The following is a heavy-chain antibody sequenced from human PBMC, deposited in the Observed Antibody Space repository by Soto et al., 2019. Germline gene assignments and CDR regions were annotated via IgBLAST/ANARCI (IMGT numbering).Heavy chain of an antibody. CDR2: VYYRGRS. J-gene: IGHJ4*02. Sequence: SETLSLTCTVSGGSVSNSNYYWGWIRQSPGKGLEWIGSVYYRGRSYSKSSVKSRVTISVDTSRNQFSLNLNSVTASDTAVYFCVSQRTSVLTQAYFDYWGPGALVTVSS. V-gene: IGHV4-39*01. CDR3: VSQRTSVLTQAYFDY. CDR1: GGSVSNSNYY. D-gene: IGHD2-8*01.